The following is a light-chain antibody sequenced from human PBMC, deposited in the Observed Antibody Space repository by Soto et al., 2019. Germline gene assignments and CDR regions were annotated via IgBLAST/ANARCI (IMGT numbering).Light chain of an antibody. Sequence: DIVMTQSPDSLAVSLGERATINCKSSQSLLYSSNNKNYLAWYQQKPGQPPKLLIYWASTPESRVHDRFSGSGSGTDFTLPISSMQAEDVAVYYCQQCYSTSYTFGQGTKLEIK. V-gene: IGKV4-1*01. J-gene: IGKJ2*01. CDR2: WAS. CDR3: QQCYSTSYT. CDR1: QSLLYSSNNKNY.